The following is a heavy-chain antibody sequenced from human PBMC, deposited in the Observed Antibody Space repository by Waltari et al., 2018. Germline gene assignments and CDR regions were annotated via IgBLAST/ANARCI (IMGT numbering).Heavy chain of an antibody. CDR3: ARVALVVRGVVSYWYFDL. Sequence: QVQLQESGPGLVKPSGTLSLTCAVSGGSISSSNWWSWVRQPPGKGLEWIGEIYHSGSTNYNPSLKSGVTISVDKSKNQFSLKLSSVTAADTAVYYCARVALVVRGVVSYWYFDLWGRGTLVTVSS. J-gene: IGHJ2*01. D-gene: IGHD3-10*01. CDR2: IYHSGST. V-gene: IGHV4-4*02. CDR1: GGSISSSNW.